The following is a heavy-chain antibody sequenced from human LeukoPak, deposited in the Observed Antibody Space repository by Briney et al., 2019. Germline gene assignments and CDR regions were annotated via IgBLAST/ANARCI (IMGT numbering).Heavy chain of an antibody. CDR3: VTDRYSDSAFGD. J-gene: IGHJ4*02. CDR2: INTDGSVT. V-gene: IGHV3-74*01. Sequence: PGGSLRLSCAASGITVSTFWMPWVRQAPGEGLVWVSRINTDGSVTNYADSVEGRFTISRDNAKNMLYLQMNDLRAEDTAVYYCVTDRYSDSAFGDWGQGTLVTVSS. CDR1: GITVSTFW. D-gene: IGHD1-26*01.